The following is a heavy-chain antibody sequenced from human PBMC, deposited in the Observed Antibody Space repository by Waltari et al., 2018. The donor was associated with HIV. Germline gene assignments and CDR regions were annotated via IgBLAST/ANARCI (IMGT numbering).Heavy chain of an antibody. CDR2: IIPIFSTA. J-gene: IGHJ6*02. D-gene: IGHD3-3*01. V-gene: IGHV1-69*01. CDR3: ARRRVVISSLDYYYYGMDV. CDR1: GVTLRRSA. Sequence: QVQLVQSGAEVKKPGSSVEVSCKASGVTLRRSAISWVRKATGQGLEWMGGIIPIFSTANYAQKFQGRVTITADESTSTAYMELSSLRSEDTAVYYCARRRVVISSLDYYYYGMDVWGQGTTVTVSS.